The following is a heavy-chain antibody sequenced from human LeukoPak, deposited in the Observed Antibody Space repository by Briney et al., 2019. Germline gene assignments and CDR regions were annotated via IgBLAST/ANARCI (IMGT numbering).Heavy chain of an antibody. CDR2: ISSSSSTI. J-gene: IGHJ4*02. CDR1: GFTFRSYE. Sequence: GGSLRLSCAASGFTFRSYEMNWVRQAPGKGLEWVSYISSSSSTIYYSDSLKGRFTISRDNAKNSLYLQMNSLRAEDTAVYYCARGVGEEWESPNPDYWGQGTLVTVSS. D-gene: IGHD1-26*01. V-gene: IGHV3-48*03. CDR3: ARGVGEEWESPNPDY.